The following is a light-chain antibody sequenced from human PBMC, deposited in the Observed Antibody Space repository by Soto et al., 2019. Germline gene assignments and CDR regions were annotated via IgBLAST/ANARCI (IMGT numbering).Light chain of an antibody. CDR3: QQDKNWPIT. CDR2: GAS. Sequence: EIVMTQSPATLSVSPGERATLSCRASQSGSSNLAWYQQQPGQSPRLLIYGASTRATGIPARCSGSGSGTEFTLTISSLQTEDFAVYYCQQDKNWPITFGQRTRLPIK. V-gene: IGKV3D-15*01. CDR1: QSGSSN. J-gene: IGKJ5*01.